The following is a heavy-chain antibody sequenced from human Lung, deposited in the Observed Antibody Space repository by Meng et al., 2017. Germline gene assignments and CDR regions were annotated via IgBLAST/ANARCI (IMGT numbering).Heavy chain of an antibody. CDR2: INAVFGTT. J-gene: IGHJ4*02. D-gene: IGHD2-2*01. CDR3: ARKVGNCISTTCYSLDY. V-gene: IGHV1-69*05. Sequence: SVKVSCKALGGIFSNYVIGWVRQVPGQGLEWMGGINAVFGTTNYAQKFQGRVTITTDESTSTVYMELTRLTSEDTAVYFCARKVGNCISTTCYSLDYWGQGTLVTVSS. CDR1: GGIFSNYV.